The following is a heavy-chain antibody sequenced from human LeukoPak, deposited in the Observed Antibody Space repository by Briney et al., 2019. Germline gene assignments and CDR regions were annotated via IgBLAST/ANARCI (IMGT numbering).Heavy chain of an antibody. CDR1: GGSISSGSYC. D-gene: IGHD1-26*01. J-gene: IGHJ3*02. CDR3: ARPIAEWELDPFYI. V-gene: IGHV4-61*09. CDR2: IHTSGST. Sequence: PSETLSLTCTVSGGSISSGSYCWSWIRQPAGKGLEWIGHIHTSGSTNYNPSLKSRVTISVDTSKNQFSLKLSSVTAAETAVYYCARPIAEWELDPFYIWGQGTMVTVSS.